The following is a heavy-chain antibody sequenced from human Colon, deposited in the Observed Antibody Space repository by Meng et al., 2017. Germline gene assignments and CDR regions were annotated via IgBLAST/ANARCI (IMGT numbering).Heavy chain of an antibody. CDR3: AKARSSSWALNYFDY. V-gene: IGHV3-7*03. CDR2: IKQNGGEM. CDR1: GFTFSDYW. J-gene: IGHJ4*02. Sequence: GGSLRLSCAASGFTFSDYWMTWVRQAPGKGRELVANIKQNGGEMNYVDSVKGRFTISRDNAKNSLYLQMNSLRVEDTAVYYCAKARSSSWALNYFDYWGQGTLVTVSS. D-gene: IGHD6-13*01.